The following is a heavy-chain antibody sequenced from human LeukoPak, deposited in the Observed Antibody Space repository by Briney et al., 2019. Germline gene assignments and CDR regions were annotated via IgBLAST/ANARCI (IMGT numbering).Heavy chain of an antibody. V-gene: IGHV4-59*01. CDR2: IYYSGST. CDR3: ARVGSPPYSSGDSFDY. CDR1: GGSISSYY. Sequence: PSETLSLTCTVSGGSISSYYWSWIRQPPGKGLEWIGYIYYSGSTNHNPSLKSRVTISVDTSKNQFSLKLSSVTAADTAVYYCARVGSPPYSSGDSFDYWGQGTLVTVSS. J-gene: IGHJ4*02. D-gene: IGHD6-19*01.